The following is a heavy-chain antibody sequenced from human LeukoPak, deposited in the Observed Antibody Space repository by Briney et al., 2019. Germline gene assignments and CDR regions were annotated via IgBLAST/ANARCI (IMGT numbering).Heavy chain of an antibody. V-gene: IGHV3-48*02. D-gene: IGHD5-12*01. CDR2: ISGSGNSV. J-gene: IGHJ4*02. Sequence: PGGSLRLSCAASGFTFSGYSMNWVRQPPGKGLEWVSHISGSGNSVSYADSVKGRFTISRDNARNSVYMQMNSLRDEDTAAYYCATDPHSGSTNWGQGTLVTVSS. CDR1: GFTFSGYS. CDR3: ATDPHSGSTN.